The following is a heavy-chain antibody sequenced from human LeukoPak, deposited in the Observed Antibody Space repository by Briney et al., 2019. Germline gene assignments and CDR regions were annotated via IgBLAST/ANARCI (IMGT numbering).Heavy chain of an antibody. CDR3: ASTTYYYDSSGYIYFDY. CDR1: GYTFTSYW. D-gene: IGHD3-22*01. V-gene: IGHV5-51*01. CDR2: IYPGDSDT. J-gene: IGHJ4*02. Sequence: KVSCKASGYTFTSYWIGWVRQMPGKGLEWMGIIYPGDSDTRYIPSFQGQVTISADKSISTAYLQWSSLKASDTAMYYCASTTYYYDSSGYIYFDYWGQGTLVTVSS.